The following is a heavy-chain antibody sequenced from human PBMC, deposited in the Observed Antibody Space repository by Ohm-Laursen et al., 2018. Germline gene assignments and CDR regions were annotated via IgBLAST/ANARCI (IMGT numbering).Heavy chain of an antibody. CDR1: GFTFSSYG. D-gene: IGHD1-26*01. Sequence: SLRLSCAASGFTFSSYGMDWVRQAPGKGLEWVAVIWYDGSNKYYADSVKGRFTISRDDSKNVVYLQMNSLRAEDTAVYYCARTRVGLSLDYWGQGTLVTVSS. V-gene: IGHV3-33*01. CDR3: ARTRVGLSLDY. J-gene: IGHJ4*02. CDR2: IWYDGSNK.